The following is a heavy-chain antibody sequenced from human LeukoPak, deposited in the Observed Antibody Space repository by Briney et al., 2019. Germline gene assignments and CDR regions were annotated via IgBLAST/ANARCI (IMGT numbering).Heavy chain of an antibody. J-gene: IGHJ4*02. CDR1: GGSISSSSHY. D-gene: IGHD6-13*01. V-gene: IGHV4-39*01. CDR2: ISYSGGT. CDR3: ARHLGRRSTAAPACTDS. Sequence: PSETLSLTCTVSGGSISSSSHYWGWIRQRPGQGLEWVGTISYSGGTSYNPSLKSRVTISLDTSKNQFTLRLSSVIAADTAFYYCARHLGRRSTAAPACTDSWGQGILVTVSS.